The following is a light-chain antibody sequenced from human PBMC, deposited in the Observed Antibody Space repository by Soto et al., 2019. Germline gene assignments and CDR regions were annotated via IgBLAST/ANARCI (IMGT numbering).Light chain of an antibody. CDR2: DAS. J-gene: IGKJ1*01. CDR1: QSVSSY. V-gene: IGKV3-20*01. CDR3: QQYGSSGT. Sequence: EIVMTRSPATLSMSPWEIAAPAVMASQSVSSYLAWYQQKPGQAPRLLIYDASNRATGIPARFSGSGSGTDFTLTISRLETEDFAVYYCQQYGSSGTFGQGTKVDIK.